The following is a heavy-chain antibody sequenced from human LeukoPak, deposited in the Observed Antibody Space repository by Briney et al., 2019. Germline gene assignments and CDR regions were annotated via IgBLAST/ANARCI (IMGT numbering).Heavy chain of an antibody. J-gene: IGHJ1*01. CDR2: IGSGSGRTT. CDR1: GFTFATYA. Sequence: PGGSLRLSCAASGFTFATYAMSWVRQAPGKGLEWVSAIGSGSGRTTYYADSVKGRFTISRDSSKNTLYLQMNSLRAEDTAIYYCAQSTGWYSGSWYLIFWGQGTLVLVSS. CDR3: AQSTGWYSGSWYLIF. D-gene: IGHD6-13*01. V-gene: IGHV3-23*01.